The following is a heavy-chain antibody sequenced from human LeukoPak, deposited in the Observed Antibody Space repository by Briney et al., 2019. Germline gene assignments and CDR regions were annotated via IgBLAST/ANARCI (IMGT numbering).Heavy chain of an antibody. Sequence: PGGSLRLSCAASGFTFSSYWMHWVRQAPGKGLVWVSRINSDGSSTSYADSVKGRFTISRDNAKNSLYLQMNSLRAEDTAVYYCARSDSSGDGHFDYWGQGTLVTVSS. CDR3: ARSDSSGDGHFDY. CDR1: GFTFSSYW. V-gene: IGHV3-74*01. CDR2: INSDGSST. J-gene: IGHJ4*02. D-gene: IGHD3-10*01.